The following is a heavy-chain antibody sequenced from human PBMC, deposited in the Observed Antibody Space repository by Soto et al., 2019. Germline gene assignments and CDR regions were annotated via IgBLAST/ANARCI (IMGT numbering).Heavy chain of an antibody. Sequence: PGGSLRLSCAASGFTFSSYGMHWVRQAPGKGLEWVAVISYDGSNKYYADSVKGRFTISRDNSKNTLYLQMNILRAEDTAVYYCAKELRSRLRYDIFTGPEYHYYGIDVWGEGTTVTVFS. D-gene: IGHD3-9*01. CDR1: GFTFSSYG. J-gene: IGHJ6*04. CDR3: AKELRSRLRYDIFTGPEYHYYGIDV. V-gene: IGHV3-30*18. CDR2: ISYDGSNK.